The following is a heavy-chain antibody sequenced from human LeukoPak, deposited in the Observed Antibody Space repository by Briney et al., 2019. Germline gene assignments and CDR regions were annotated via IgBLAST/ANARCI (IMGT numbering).Heavy chain of an antibody. J-gene: IGHJ4*02. CDR1: GXSISSSSYY. D-gene: IGHD2-2*01. Sequence: SETLSLTCTVSGXSISSSSYYWGWIRQPPGKGLEWIGSIYYSGSTYYNPSLKSRVTISVDTSKNQFSLKLSSVTAADTAVYYCARVRDEDIVVVPAGPFDYWGQGTLVTVSS. CDR3: ARVRDEDIVVVPAGPFDY. CDR2: IYYSGST. V-gene: IGHV4-39*01.